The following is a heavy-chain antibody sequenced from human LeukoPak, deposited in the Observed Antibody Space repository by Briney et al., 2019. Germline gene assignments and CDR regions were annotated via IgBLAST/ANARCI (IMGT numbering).Heavy chain of an antibody. D-gene: IGHD6-19*01. CDR2: IYYRGST. CDR1: GGSISSYY. Sequence: SETLSLTCNVSGGSISSYYWGWIRQPPGKGLEWIGYIYYRGSTDYNPSLKSRVTISLGTSKNQFSLKLSSVTAADTAVYYCARIVSKQWLVLPSGAGYFDYWGQGTLVTVSS. J-gene: IGHJ4*02. V-gene: IGHV4-59*01. CDR3: ARIVSKQWLVLPSGAGYFDY.